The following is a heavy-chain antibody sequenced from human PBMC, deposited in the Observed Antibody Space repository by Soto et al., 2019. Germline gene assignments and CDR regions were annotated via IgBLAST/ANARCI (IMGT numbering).Heavy chain of an antibody. Sequence: SETMSLTASGCGGCFSGYYWSWIGQPRGKGMEWIGEINHSGSTNYNPSLKSRVTISVDTSKNQFSLKLSSVTAADTAVYYCARKVTAILNFDYWGQGTLVTVSS. D-gene: IGHD2-21*02. J-gene: IGHJ4*02. V-gene: IGHV4-34*01. CDR3: ARKVTAILNFDY. CDR2: INHSGST. CDR1: GGCFSGYY.